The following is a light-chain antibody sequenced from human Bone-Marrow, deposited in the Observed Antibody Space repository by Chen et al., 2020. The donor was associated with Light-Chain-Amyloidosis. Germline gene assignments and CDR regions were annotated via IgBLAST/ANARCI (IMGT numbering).Light chain of an antibody. V-gene: IGLV2-14*03. CDR2: DVS. CDR1: SSDVGGYDY. CDR3: HSYTGTTRHVV. J-gene: IGLJ2*01. Sequence: QSVLTQPASVSGSLGQSITLSCTGTSSDVGGYDYVSWFQHHPGKAPKLMIYDVSLRPSGVSDRFSGSKSGNTSSLTISGLRAGDEADYYSHSYTGTTRHVVFGGGTKLTVL.